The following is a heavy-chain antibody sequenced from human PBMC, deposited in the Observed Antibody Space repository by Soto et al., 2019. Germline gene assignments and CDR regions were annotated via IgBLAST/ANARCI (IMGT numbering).Heavy chain of an antibody. J-gene: IGHJ4*02. V-gene: IGHV3-48*03. D-gene: IGHD3-10*01. Sequence: PGGSLRLSCAASGFTFSSYEMNWVRQAPGKGLEWVSYISSSGSTIYYADSVKGRFTISRDNAKNSLYLQKNSLRAEDTAVYYCARDLYSGSYFDYWGQGTLVTVSS. CDR2: ISSSGSTI. CDR3: ARDLYSGSYFDY. CDR1: GFTFSSYE.